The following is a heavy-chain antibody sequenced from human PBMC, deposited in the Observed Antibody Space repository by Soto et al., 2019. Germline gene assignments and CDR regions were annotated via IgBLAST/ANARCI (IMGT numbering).Heavy chain of an antibody. CDR1: GYSFTSYW. Sequence: PGESLKISCKGSGYSFTSYWIGWVRQMPGKGPGWVGIIYSGDSDTRYSPSFQGQVTISADKAISTSYPQWSSLKASDTAMYYCARHIYYYSSGYYYYYYGMDVWGQGTTVTVSS. CDR3: ARHIYYYSSGYYYYYYGMDV. J-gene: IGHJ6*02. V-gene: IGHV5-51*01. D-gene: IGHD3-22*01. CDR2: IYSGDSDT.